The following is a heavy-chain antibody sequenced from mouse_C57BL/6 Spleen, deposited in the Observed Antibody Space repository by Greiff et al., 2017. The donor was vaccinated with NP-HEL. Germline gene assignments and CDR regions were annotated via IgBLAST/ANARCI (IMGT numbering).Heavy chain of an antibody. J-gene: IGHJ3*01. D-gene: IGHD1-1*01. V-gene: IGHV5-17*01. CDR3: AREFYGSSLAWFAY. CDR2: ISSGSSTI. Sequence: EVQVVESGGGLVKPGGSLKLSCAASGFTFSDYGMHWVRQAPEKGLEWVAYISSGSSTIYYADTVKGRFTISRDNAKNTLFLQMTSLRSEDTAMYYCAREFYGSSLAWFAYWGQGTLVTVSA. CDR1: GFTFSDYG.